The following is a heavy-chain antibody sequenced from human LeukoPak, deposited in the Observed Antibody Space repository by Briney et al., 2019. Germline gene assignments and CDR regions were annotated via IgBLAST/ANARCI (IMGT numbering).Heavy chain of an antibody. V-gene: IGHV3-23*01. D-gene: IGHD5-12*01. CDR1: GFTFSSYA. Sequence: SGGSLRLSCAASGFTFSSYAMSWVRQAPGKGLEWVPAISGSGGSTYYADSVKGRFTISRDNSKNTLYLQMNSLRAEDTAVYYCAKDFVRALRGYETTNLRLEFFDYWGQGTLVTVSS. CDR2: ISGSGGST. CDR3: AKDFVRALRGYETTNLRLEFFDY. J-gene: IGHJ4*02.